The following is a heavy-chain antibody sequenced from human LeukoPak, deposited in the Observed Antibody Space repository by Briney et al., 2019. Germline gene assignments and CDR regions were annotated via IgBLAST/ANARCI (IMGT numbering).Heavy chain of an antibody. CDR2: IKQDGSEE. D-gene: IGHD5-24*01. J-gene: IGHJ3*02. V-gene: IGHV3-7*05. CDR1: GFTFTSYW. CDR3: ARPLRDGYNFDAFDI. Sequence: GGSLKLSCEASGFTFTSYWMSWVRQAPGKGLEGVANIKQDGSEEYYVDTVKGRFTISRDNAKNSLYLQMNGLRAEDTAVYYCARPLRDGYNFDAFDIWGQGTMVTVSS.